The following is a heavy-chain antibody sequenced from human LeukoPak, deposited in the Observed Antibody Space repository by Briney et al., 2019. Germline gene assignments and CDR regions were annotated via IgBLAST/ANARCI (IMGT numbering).Heavy chain of an antibody. CDR3: ASPFGAYYFDY. D-gene: IGHD3-10*01. J-gene: IGHJ4*02. V-gene: IGHV3-30*03. Sequence: GRSLRLSCAASGFTFSSYGMHWVRQAPGKGLEWVAVISYDGSNKYYADSVKGRFAISRDNSKNTLYLQMNSLRAEDTAVYYCASPFGAYYFDYWGQGTLVTVSS. CDR1: GFTFSSYG. CDR2: ISYDGSNK.